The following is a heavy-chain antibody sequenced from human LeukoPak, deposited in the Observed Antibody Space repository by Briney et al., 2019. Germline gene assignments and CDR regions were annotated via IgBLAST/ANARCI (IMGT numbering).Heavy chain of an antibody. J-gene: IGHJ4*02. CDR3: ARGASMIGTLDY. Sequence: SVKVSCKASGGTFSSYAISWVRQAPGQGLEWMGGIIPIFGTANYAQKFQGRVTITADKSTSTAYMELSSLRSEDTAVYYCARGASMIGTLDYWGQGTLVTVSS. D-gene: IGHD3-22*01. V-gene: IGHV1-69*06. CDR1: GGTFSSYA. CDR2: IIPIFGTA.